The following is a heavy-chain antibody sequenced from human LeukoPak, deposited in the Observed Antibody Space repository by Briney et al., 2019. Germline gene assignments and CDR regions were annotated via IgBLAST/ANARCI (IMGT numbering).Heavy chain of an antibody. Sequence: SETLSLTCAVYGGSFSGYYWSWIRQPPGKGLEWIGEINHSGSTNHNPSLKSRVTISVDTSKNQFSLKLSSVTAADTAVYYCARGRIVVVPAAMLSETYYYYMDVWGKGTTVTVSS. J-gene: IGHJ6*03. D-gene: IGHD2-2*01. CDR2: INHSGST. CDR3: ARGRIVVVPAAMLSETYYYYMDV. CDR1: GGSFSGYY. V-gene: IGHV4-34*01.